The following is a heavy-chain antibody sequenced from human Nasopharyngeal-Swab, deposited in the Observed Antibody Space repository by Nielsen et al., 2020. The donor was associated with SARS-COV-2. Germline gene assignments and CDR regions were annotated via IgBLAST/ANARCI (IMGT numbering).Heavy chain of an antibody. Sequence: GGSLRLSCKGSGYSFTSYWIGWVRQMPGKGLEWMGIIYPGDSDTRYSPSFQGQVTISADKSISTAYLQWSSLKASDTAMYYCARPLKQWLGGDAFDIWGQGTMVTVPS. V-gene: IGHV5-51*01. J-gene: IGHJ3*02. CDR1: GYSFTSYW. CDR3: ARPLKQWLGGDAFDI. D-gene: IGHD6-19*01. CDR2: IYPGDSDT.